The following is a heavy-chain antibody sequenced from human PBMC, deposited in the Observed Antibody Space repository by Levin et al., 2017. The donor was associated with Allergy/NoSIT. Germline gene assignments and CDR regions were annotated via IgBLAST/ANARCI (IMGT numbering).Heavy chain of an antibody. CDR3: VRDPMINGDY. V-gene: IGHV3-74*01. CDR2: IHSNGRSA. CDR1: GLSISSYW. D-gene: IGHD3-22*01. J-gene: IGHJ4*02. Sequence: GESLKISCAASGLSISSYWMHWFRQAPGEGPVWVSRIHSNGRSADYADSVKGRFTISRDNARNTLHLQMNSLSAEDTAMYYCVRDPMINGDYWGQGTLVTVSS.